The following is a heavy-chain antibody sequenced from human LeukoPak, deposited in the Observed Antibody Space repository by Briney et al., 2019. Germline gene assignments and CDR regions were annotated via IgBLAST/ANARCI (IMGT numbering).Heavy chain of an antibody. CDR1: GDTVSSNSAA. J-gene: IGHJ3*02. Sequence: SQTLSLTCAISGDTVSSNSAAWNWIRQSPSRGLEWLGRTYYRSKWYYDYAISVKSRISLNADTSKNQFSLQLDSVTPDDTAVYYCARKYSPTWYVALDIWGQGTMVIVSS. V-gene: IGHV6-1*01. CDR3: ARKYSPTWYVALDI. CDR2: TYYRSKWYY. D-gene: IGHD2/OR15-2a*01.